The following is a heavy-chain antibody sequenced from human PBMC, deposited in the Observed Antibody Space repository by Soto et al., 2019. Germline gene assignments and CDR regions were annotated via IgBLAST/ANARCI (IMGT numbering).Heavy chain of an antibody. D-gene: IGHD2-15*01. V-gene: IGHV4-30-4*01. Sequence: SETLSLTCTVSGGSISSGDYYWSWIRQPPGKGLEWIGYIYYSGSTYYNPSLKSRVTISVDTSKNQFSLKLSSVTAADTAVYYCAREDIVGGGFDPWGQGTLVTAPQ. CDR2: IYYSGST. J-gene: IGHJ5*02. CDR3: AREDIVGGGFDP. CDR1: GGSISSGDYY.